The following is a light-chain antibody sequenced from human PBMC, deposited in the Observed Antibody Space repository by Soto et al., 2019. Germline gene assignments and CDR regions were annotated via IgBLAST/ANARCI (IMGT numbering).Light chain of an antibody. V-gene: IGKV3-20*01. J-gene: IGKJ4*01. Sequence: VLTQSPGTLSSSPGGRVSLSCRASQIVSNNYLAWYQQKSGQAPRLLIFGASNRATGIPDRFSGSGSGTDFTLTISGLEPEDFAVYFCQQYSGSVLTFGGGTKVDIK. CDR2: GAS. CDR1: QIVSNNY. CDR3: QQYSGSVLT.